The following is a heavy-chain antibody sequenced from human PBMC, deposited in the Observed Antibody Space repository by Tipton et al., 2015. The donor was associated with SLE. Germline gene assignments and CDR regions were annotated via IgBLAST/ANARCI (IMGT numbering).Heavy chain of an antibody. CDR1: GASISSSY. CDR3: ARELEVFDKWGMLFDH. J-gene: IGHJ4*02. D-gene: IGHD2-8*02. V-gene: IGHV4-59*12. Sequence: TLSLTCTVSGASISSSYWSWIRQPPGKGLEWIGYIYYTGSANYNPSLKSRVTISIDTSKNQFSLKLSSVTAADTAVYYCARELEVFDKWGMLFDHWGQGTLVTVSS. CDR2: IYYTGSA.